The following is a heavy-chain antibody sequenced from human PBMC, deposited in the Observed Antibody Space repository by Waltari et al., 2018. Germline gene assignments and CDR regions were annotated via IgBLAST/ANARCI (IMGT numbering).Heavy chain of an antibody. D-gene: IGHD2-21*01. CDR2: IHGSGGNN. CDR1: GYSISGYY. Sequence: QVQLQESGPGLVKPSETLSLTCAVSGYSISGYYWSWIRQPPGKGLEWIGYIHGSGGNNNLNPSRNSLVTLSVDTSKNQFSLELGSVTAADTAVYYFAGDCTGSDCPNRFDVWGPGVLVTVSS. CDR3: AGDCTGSDCPNRFDV. V-gene: IGHV4-59*12. J-gene: IGHJ5*02.